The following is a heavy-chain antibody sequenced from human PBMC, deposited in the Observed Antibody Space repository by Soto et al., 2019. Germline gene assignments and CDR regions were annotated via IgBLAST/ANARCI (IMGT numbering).Heavy chain of an antibody. CDR2: IWYDGSNK. CDR1: GFTFSSYG. V-gene: IGHV3-33*01. CDR3: ARCYSNYLATYGADY. D-gene: IGHD4-4*01. Sequence: GGSLRLSCVASGFTFSSYGMHWVRQAPGKGLEWVAVIWYDGSNKYYADSVKGRFTISRDNSKNTLYLQMNSLRAEDTAVYYCARCYSNYLATYGADYWGQGTLVTVSS. J-gene: IGHJ4*02.